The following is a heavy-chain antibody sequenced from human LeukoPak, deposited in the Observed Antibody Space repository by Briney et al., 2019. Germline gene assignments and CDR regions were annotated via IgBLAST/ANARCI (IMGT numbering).Heavy chain of an antibody. D-gene: IGHD3-22*01. CDR3: ARGGDTIGSIRSPLDI. V-gene: IGHV3-53*01. CDR2: ISGGGST. CDR1: GFTVSDNY. Sequence: GGSLRLSCAASGFTVSDNYTSWVRQAPGKGLEWVSAISGGGSTYYADSVKGRFIISRDNSKNTVYLQLNSLRAEDTAVYYCARGGDTIGSIRSPLDIWGQGTMVTVSS. J-gene: IGHJ3*02.